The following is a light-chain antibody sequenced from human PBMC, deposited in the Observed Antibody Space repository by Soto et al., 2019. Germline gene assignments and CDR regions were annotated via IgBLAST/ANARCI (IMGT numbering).Light chain of an antibody. V-gene: IGLV4-69*01. J-gene: IGLJ2*01. CDR2: LNSDGSH. Sequence: QSVLTQSPSASASLGASVKLTCTLTSGHNTYAIAWHQQQPGKGPRYLMKLNSDGSHSRGDGIPDRFSGSSSGAERYLTISSLQSEDEADYYCQTWDTGIRVFGGGTKADRP. CDR3: QTWDTGIRV. CDR1: SGHNTYA.